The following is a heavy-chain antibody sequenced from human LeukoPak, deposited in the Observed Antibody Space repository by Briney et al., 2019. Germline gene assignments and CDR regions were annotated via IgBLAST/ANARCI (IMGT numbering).Heavy chain of an antibody. D-gene: IGHD6-13*01. Sequence: ASVKVSCKVSGYTLTELSMHWVRQAPGKGLEWMGGFDPEDGETIYAQKFQGRVTMTEDTSTDTAYMGLSSLRSEDTAVYYCATTPLRLAAAGYNWFDPWGQGTLVTVSS. CDR3: ATTPLRLAAAGYNWFDP. V-gene: IGHV1-24*01. CDR2: FDPEDGET. CDR1: GYTLTELS. J-gene: IGHJ5*02.